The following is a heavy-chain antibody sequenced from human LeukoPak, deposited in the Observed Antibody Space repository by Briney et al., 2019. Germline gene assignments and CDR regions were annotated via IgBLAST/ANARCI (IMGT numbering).Heavy chain of an antibody. CDR3: ARQIIVATIGAGYYGMDV. Sequence: ASVKVSCKASGYTFTSYYMHWVRQAPGQGLEWMRIINPSGGSTSYAQKFQGRVTMTRDTSTSTVYMELSSLRSEDTAVYYCARQIIVATIGAGYYGMDVWGQGTTVTVSS. V-gene: IGHV1-46*01. CDR2: INPSGGST. D-gene: IGHD5-12*01. CDR1: GYTFTSYY. J-gene: IGHJ6*02.